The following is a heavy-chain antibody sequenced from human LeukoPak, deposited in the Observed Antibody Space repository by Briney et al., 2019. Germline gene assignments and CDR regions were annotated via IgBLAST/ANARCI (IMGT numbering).Heavy chain of an antibody. CDR2: ISWNSGSI. V-gene: IGHV3-9*01. CDR1: GFTFSSYG. J-gene: IGHJ4*02. Sequence: PWRSLRLYCAASGFTFSSYGMHWVRQAPGKGLEWVTGISWNSGSIAYADSVKGRFTISRDNAKNSLYLQMNSLRAEDTALYYCAKDTAMAIFDYWGQGTLVTVSS. CDR3: AKDTAMAIFDY. D-gene: IGHD5-18*01.